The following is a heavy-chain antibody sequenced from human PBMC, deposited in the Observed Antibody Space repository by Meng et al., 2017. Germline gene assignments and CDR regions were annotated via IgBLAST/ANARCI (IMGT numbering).Heavy chain of an antibody. J-gene: IGHJ4*02. Sequence: GQLPQWGARLLEPSETLSLTCAVYGWSFSGYYWSWIRQPPGKGLEWIGEINHSGRTNYNPSLKSRVTISVDTSKNQFSLKLSSVTAADTAVYYCARGPLVHQYFDYWGQGTLVTASS. CDR3: ARGPLVHQYFDY. D-gene: IGHD6-13*01. CDR1: GWSFSGYY. V-gene: IGHV4-34*01. CDR2: INHSGRT.